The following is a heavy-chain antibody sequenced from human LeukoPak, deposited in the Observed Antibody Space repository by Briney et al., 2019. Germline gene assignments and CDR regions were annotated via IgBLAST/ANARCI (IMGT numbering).Heavy chain of an antibody. D-gene: IGHD3-3*01. CDR3: AKAPYYDFWSGYSDY. Sequence: AGGSLRLSCAASGFTFSSYAMSWVRQAPGKGLEWVSAISGSGGGTYYADSVKGRFTISRDNSKNTLYLQMNSLRAEDTAVYYCAKAPYYDFWSGYSDYWGQGTLVTVSS. CDR2: ISGSGGGT. V-gene: IGHV3-23*01. J-gene: IGHJ4*02. CDR1: GFTFSSYA.